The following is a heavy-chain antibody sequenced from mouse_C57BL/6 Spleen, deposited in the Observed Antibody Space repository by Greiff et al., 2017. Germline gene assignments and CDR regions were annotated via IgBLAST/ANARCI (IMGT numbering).Heavy chain of an antibody. V-gene: IGHV1-20*01. CDR3: ASPTAFAY. J-gene: IGHJ3*01. Sequence: VQLKQSGPELVQPGDSVKISCKASGYSFTGYFMNWVMQSHGKSLEWIGRINPYNGDTFYNQKFKGKATLTVDKSSSTAHMELRSLTSEDSAVYYCASPTAFAYWGQGTLVTVSA. CDR1: GYSFTGYF. CDR2: INPYNGDT. D-gene: IGHD1-2*01.